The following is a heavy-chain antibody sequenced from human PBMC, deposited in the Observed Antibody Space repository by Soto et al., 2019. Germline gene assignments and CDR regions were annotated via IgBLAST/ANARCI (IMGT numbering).Heavy chain of an antibody. CDR2: SRNKADSYTT. CDR1: GITLSDYY. D-gene: IGHD3-16*01. Sequence: ESGGGLVQPGGSLRLSCAASGITLSDYYMDWVRQAPGKGLEGVGRSRNKADSYTTEYAASVEGRFTISRDDSKNSMYLQMNSLKTEDTAVYYCARGKGWGALDSSYIWGQGKMVTVSS. V-gene: IGHV3-72*01. J-gene: IGHJ3*02. CDR3: ARGKGWGALDSSYI.